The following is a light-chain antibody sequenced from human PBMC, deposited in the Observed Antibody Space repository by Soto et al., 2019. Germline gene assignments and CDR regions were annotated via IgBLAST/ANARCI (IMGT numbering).Light chain of an antibody. J-gene: IGKJ2*01. CDR3: QQYFASPYT. V-gene: IGKV4-1*01. CDR1: RSVLYSSNSKNY. Sequence: DIVMTQSPDSLTVSLGERASINCKSSRSVLYSSNSKNYVAWYQQKAGQPPKVLIYWASTRESGVPDRFTGSGSVTDFTLTIDSLQPEDGAIYFCQQYFASPYTFGQGTKVEIK. CDR2: WAS.